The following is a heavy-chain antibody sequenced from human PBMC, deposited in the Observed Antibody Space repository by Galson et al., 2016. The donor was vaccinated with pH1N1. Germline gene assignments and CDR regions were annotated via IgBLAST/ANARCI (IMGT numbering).Heavy chain of an antibody. Sequence: SETLSLTCAVSGYSISSGYYWGWVRQPPGKGLEWIASIYETGDTYYNPSLTSRVAISVDMSKNHFSLKLNSVTAADTAVYYCARMARITGPGTEYYFDFWGQGLLVTVSS. V-gene: IGHV4-38-2*01. CDR2: IYETGDT. CDR3: ARMARITGPGTEYYFDF. CDR1: GYSISSGYY. D-gene: IGHD1-14*01. J-gene: IGHJ4*02.